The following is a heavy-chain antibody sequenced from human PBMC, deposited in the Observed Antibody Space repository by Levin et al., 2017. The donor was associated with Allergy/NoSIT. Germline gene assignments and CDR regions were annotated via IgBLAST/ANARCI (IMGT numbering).Heavy chain of an antibody. D-gene: IGHD1-14*01. CDR3: AKDIRTSNRHSAFDY. V-gene: IGHV3-9*01. CDR2: INWNSGNM. J-gene: IGHJ4*02. CDR1: GFTFGDYA. Sequence: QAGGSLRLSCAASGFTFGDYAMHWVRQAPGKGLEWVSGINWNSGNMVYKDSVKGRFTISRDNAKNSLYLQMNSLRAEDTALYYCAKDIRTSNRHSAFDYWGQGTLVTVSS.